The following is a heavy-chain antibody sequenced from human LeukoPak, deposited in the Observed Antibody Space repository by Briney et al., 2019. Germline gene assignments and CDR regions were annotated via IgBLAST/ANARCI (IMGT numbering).Heavy chain of an antibody. D-gene: IGHD3-22*01. V-gene: IGHV3-64*01. J-gene: IGHJ4*02. CDR2: ISSNGGST. CDR1: GFTFSNYA. Sequence: PGGSLRLSCAASGFTFSNYAMHWVRQAPGKGLEYVSAISSNGGSTYYANSVKGRFTISRDNSKNTLFLQMGSLRAEDMAVYYCARVFYDDNAYYYDYWGQGTLATVSS. CDR3: ARVFYDDNAYYYDY.